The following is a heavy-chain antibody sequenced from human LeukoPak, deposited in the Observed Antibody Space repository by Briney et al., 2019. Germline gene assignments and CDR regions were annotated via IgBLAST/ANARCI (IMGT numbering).Heavy chain of an antibody. Sequence: ASVTVTSSSAAYTFTNYNLHWVRHAPAQGLEWMGWINPNSGGTNYAQKFLGRVTITRDTSISTAYMELSRLRSDDTAVYYCARPHRVEVGYPYDYWGQGTLVTVSS. D-gene: IGHD2-15*01. V-gene: IGHV1-2*02. CDR2: INPNSGGT. CDR1: AYTFTNYN. CDR3: ARPHRVEVGYPYDY. J-gene: IGHJ4*02.